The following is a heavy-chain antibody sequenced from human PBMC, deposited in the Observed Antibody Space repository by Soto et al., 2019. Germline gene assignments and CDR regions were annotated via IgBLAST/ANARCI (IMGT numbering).Heavy chain of an antibody. V-gene: IGHV2-70*01. CDR1: GFSLSTSGMC. Sequence: SGPTLVNPTQTLTLTCTFSGFSLSTSGMCVSWIRQPPGKALEWLALIDWDDDKYYSTSLKTRLTISKDTSKNQVVLTMTNMDPVDTATYYCARMTYYYDSSGYYPPAFDYWGQGTLVTVSS. J-gene: IGHJ4*02. CDR2: IDWDDDK. D-gene: IGHD3-22*01. CDR3: ARMTYYYDSSGYYPPAFDY.